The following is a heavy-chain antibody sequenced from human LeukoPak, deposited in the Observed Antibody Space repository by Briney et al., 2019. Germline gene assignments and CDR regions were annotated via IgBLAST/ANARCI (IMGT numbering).Heavy chain of an antibody. CDR3: ASSLRYFDWLSADAFDI. CDR1: GGSISSGDYY. J-gene: IGHJ3*02. V-gene: IGHV4-30-4*08. Sequence: SQTLSLTCTVSGGSISSGDYYWSWIRQPPGKGLEWIGYIYYSGSTYYNPSLKSRVTISVDTSKNQFSLKLSSVTAADTAVCYCASSLRYFDWLSADAFDIWGQGTMVTVSS. D-gene: IGHD3-9*01. CDR2: IYYSGST.